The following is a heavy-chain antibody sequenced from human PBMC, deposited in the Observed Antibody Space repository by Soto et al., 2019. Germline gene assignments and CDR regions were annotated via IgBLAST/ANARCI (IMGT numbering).Heavy chain of an antibody. CDR1: GFTFSSYA. CDR2: ISGSGGST. J-gene: IGHJ4*02. CDR3: AKYRDCSGGSCYLSISIFDY. V-gene: IGHV3-23*01. Sequence: GGSLRLSCAASGFTFSSYAMSWVRQAPGKGLEWVSAISGSGGSTYYADSVKGRFTISRDNSKNTLYLQMNSLRAEDTAVYYCAKYRDCSGGSCYLSISIFDYWGQGTLVTVSS. D-gene: IGHD2-15*01.